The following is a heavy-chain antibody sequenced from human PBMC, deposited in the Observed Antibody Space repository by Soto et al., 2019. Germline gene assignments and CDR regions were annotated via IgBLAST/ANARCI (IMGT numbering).Heavy chain of an antibody. V-gene: IGHV4-31*03. J-gene: IGHJ6*02. CDR2: IYYSGST. Sequence: QVQLQESGPGLVKPSQTLSLTCSVSGGSISSGGYYWSWIRQHPGKGLEWIGYIYYSGSTYYNPSRKSRVTISVDTSKNQFSLKLSSVTAADTAVYYCARVDEGYYYYGMDVWGQGTTVTVSS. CDR1: GGSISSGGYY. CDR3: ARVDEGYYYYGMDV.